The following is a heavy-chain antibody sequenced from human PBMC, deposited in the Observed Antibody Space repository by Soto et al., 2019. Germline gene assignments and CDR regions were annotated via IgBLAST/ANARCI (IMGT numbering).Heavy chain of an antibody. CDR2: IIPILGIA. CDR3: ARDQPNYDYIWGSYRPRRVPNDAFDI. J-gene: IGHJ3*02. D-gene: IGHD3-16*02. Sequence: SVKVSCKASGGTFSSYTIIWVRQAPGQGLEWMGRIIPILGIANYAQKFQGRVTITADKSTSTAYMELSSLRSEDTAVYYCARDQPNYDYIWGSYRPRRVPNDAFDIWGQGTMVTVSS. V-gene: IGHV1-69*04. CDR1: GGTFSSYT.